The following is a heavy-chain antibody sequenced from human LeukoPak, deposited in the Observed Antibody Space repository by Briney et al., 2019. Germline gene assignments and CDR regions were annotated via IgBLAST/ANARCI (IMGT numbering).Heavy chain of an antibody. CDR3: LKDRLGTGDY. CDR2: ITSNGDTT. J-gene: IGHJ4*02. Sequence: GRSLRLSCSASGFTFSSYAMHWVRQAPGKGLGYVSSITSNGDTTYYTDSVKGRFTISRDNSKNTLYLQMSSLRAEDTAVYYCLKDRLGTGDYWGQGTLVSVSS. V-gene: IGHV3-64D*06. D-gene: IGHD7-27*01. CDR1: GFTFSSYA.